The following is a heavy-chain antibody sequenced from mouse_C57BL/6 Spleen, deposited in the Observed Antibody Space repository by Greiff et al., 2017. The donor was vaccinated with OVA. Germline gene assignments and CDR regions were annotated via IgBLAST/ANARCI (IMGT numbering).Heavy chain of an antibody. CDR1: GYTFTDYY. Sequence: QVQLKESGAELVRPGASVKLSCKASGYTFTDYYINWVKQRPGQGLEWIARIYPGSGNTYYNEKFKGKATLTAEKSSSTAYMQLSSLTSEDSAVYFCARRTTVVEDWYFDVWGTGTTVTVSS. CDR2: IYPGSGNT. D-gene: IGHD1-1*01. J-gene: IGHJ1*03. CDR3: ARRTTVVEDWYFDV. V-gene: IGHV1-76*01.